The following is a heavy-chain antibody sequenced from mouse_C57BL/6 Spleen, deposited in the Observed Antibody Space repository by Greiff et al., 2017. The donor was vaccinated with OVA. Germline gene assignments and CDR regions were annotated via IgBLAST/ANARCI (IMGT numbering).Heavy chain of an antibody. Sequence: EVQLKQSGAELVRPGASVKLSCTASGFNIKDDSMHWVKQRPEQGLEWIGWIDPENGDTEYASKFQGKATITADTSSNTAYLQLSSLTSEDTAVYYCTIDWGKSWGQGTTLTVSA. D-gene: IGHD4-1*01. V-gene: IGHV14-4*01. CDR1: GFNIKDDS. J-gene: IGHJ2*01. CDR3: TIDWGKS. CDR2: IDPENGDT.